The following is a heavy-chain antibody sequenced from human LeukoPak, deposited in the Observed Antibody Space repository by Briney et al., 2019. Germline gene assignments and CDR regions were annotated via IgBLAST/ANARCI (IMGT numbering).Heavy chain of an antibody. D-gene: IGHD6-19*01. Sequence: SETLSLTCTVSGGSISSSNFYWGWIRQPPGKGLEWIGSIYYSGSTYYNPSLKSRVTISVDTSKNQFSLKLSSVTAADTAVYYCARGGGVRTGSGWRPGNWFDPWGQGTLVIVSS. CDR3: ARGGGVRTGSGWRPGNWFDP. CDR2: IYYSGST. CDR1: GGSISSSNFY. V-gene: IGHV4-39*07. J-gene: IGHJ5*02.